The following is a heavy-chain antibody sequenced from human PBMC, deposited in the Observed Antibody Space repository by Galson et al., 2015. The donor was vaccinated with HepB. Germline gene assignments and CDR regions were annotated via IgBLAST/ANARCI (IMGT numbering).Heavy chain of an antibody. Sequence: SLRLSCAASGFTFSNAWMSWVRQAPGKGLEWVGRIKSKTDGGTTDYAAPVKGRFTISRDDSKNTLYLQMNSLKTEDTAVYYCTTGRDGYDGSGYLGPFDYWGQGTLVTVSS. CDR3: TTGRDGYDGSGYLGPFDY. CDR2: IKSKTDGGTT. D-gene: IGHD3-22*01. J-gene: IGHJ4*02. CDR1: GFTFSNAW. V-gene: IGHV3-15*01.